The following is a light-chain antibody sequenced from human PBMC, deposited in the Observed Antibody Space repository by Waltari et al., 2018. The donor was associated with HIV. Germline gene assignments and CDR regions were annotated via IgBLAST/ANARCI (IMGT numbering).Light chain of an antibody. V-gene: IGKV4-1*01. Sequence: DIVMTQSPDSLAVSLGGRATINCKSSQKILFSSTNKNYLSWFQQRPGQPPSLLIYWASTRESAVPERFTGSGSGTNFTLTSSRLQADDVAVYFCQQYYTTPRTFGQGTKVELK. CDR3: QQYYTTPRT. J-gene: IGKJ1*01. CDR1: QKILFSSTNKNY. CDR2: WAS.